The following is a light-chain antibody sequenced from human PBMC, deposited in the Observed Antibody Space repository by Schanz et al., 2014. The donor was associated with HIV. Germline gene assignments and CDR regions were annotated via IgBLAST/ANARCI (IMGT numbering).Light chain of an antibody. CDR3: SSYTSSSSYV. V-gene: IGLV2-14*03. CDR2: DVT. J-gene: IGLJ1*01. CDR1: SSDVGADNS. Sequence: QSVLTQPASVSGSPGQSITISCTGTSSDVGADNSVSWYQQHPGRAPRLLVYDVTYRPSGVSNRFSGSKSGNTASLTISGLQPEDEADYYCSSYTSSSSYVFGTGTKVTVL.